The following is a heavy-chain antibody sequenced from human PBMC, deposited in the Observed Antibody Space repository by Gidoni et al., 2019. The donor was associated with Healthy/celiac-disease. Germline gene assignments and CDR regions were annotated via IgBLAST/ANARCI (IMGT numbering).Heavy chain of an antibody. CDR1: GGSISSSNW. D-gene: IGHD6-13*01. Sequence: QVQLQESGPGLVKPSGTLSLTCAVSGGSISSSNWWSWVRRPPGKGLEWIGEIYHSGSTNYNPSLKSRVTISVDKSKNQFSLKLSSVTAADTAVYYCARAGGAAAGPDAFDIWGQGTMVTVSS. V-gene: IGHV4-4*02. J-gene: IGHJ3*02. CDR2: IYHSGST. CDR3: ARAGGAAAGPDAFDI.